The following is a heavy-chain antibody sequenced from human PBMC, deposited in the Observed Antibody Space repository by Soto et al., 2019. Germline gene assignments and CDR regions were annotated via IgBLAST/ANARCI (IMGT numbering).Heavy chain of an antibody. J-gene: IGHJ6*02. Sequence: QVQLVQSGAEVKKPGSSVKVPCKASGDTFNSFAISWVRQAPGQGLEWMGGIIPIFRTPKYAQKFQGRVTITADEFTSTAYMELSSLRSEDTAVYYCARDKDREQLGGNYYYALDVWGQGTTVIVSS. CDR3: ARDKDREQLGGNYYYALDV. CDR1: GDTFNSFA. V-gene: IGHV1-69*12. D-gene: IGHD1-1*01. CDR2: IIPIFRTP.